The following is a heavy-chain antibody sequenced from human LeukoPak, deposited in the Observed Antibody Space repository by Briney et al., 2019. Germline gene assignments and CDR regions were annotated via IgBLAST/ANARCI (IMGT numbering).Heavy chain of an antibody. J-gene: IGHJ3*02. D-gene: IGHD6-13*01. V-gene: IGHV3-11*05. CDR2: ISSSSSYT. Sequence: GGSLRLSCAASGFTFSDYYMSWIRQAPGKELEWVSYISSSSSYTNYADSVKGRFTISRDNAKNSLYLQMNSLRAEDTAVYYCARALGTEAAGAFDIWGQGTMVTVSS. CDR3: ARALGTEAAGAFDI. CDR1: GFTFSDYY.